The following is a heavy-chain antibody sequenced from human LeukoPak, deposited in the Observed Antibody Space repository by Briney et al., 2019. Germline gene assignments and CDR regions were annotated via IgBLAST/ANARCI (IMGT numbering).Heavy chain of an antibody. V-gene: IGHV3-21*01. J-gene: IGHJ4*02. CDR1: GITLSNYG. CDR3: ARALSYSYGSMDF. Sequence: GGSLRLSCAVSGITLSNYGMSWVRQAPGKGLEWVSSISSGSKYIYNADSVKGRFTISRDNAKNSLYLQMNSLRAEDTAVYYCARALSYSYGSMDFWGQGTLVIVSS. CDR2: ISSGSKYI. D-gene: IGHD5-18*01.